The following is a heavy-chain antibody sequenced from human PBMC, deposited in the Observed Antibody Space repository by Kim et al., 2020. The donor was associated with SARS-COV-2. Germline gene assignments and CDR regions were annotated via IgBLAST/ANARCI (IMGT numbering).Heavy chain of an antibody. CDR1: GGTFSSYA. D-gene: IGHD3-3*01. CDR3: ARGGDYDFWSGNQGWFDP. Sequence: SVKVSCKASGGTFSSYAISWVRQAPGQGLEWMGGIIPIFGTANYAQKFQGRVTITADESTSTAYMELSSLRSEDTAVYYCARGGDYDFWSGNQGWFDPWGQGTLVTVSS. CDR2: IIPIFGTA. V-gene: IGHV1-69*13. J-gene: IGHJ5*02.